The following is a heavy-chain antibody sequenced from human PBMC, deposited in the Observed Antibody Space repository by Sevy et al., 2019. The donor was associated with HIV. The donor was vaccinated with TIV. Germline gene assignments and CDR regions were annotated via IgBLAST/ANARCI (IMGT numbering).Heavy chain of an antibody. CDR1: GFTFSSYA. CDR3: AKGSVYHCGGAFDI. V-gene: IGHV3-23*01. CDR2: ISGSGGTT. D-gene: IGHD3-3*01. Sequence: GGSLRLSCAASGFTFSSYAMTWVRQAPGKGLEWVSTISGSGGTTYFPDSLKGRFTISRDNSKNTLYLQMNTLGAEDTALYFCAKGSVYHCGGAFDIWGQGTMVTVSS. J-gene: IGHJ3*02.